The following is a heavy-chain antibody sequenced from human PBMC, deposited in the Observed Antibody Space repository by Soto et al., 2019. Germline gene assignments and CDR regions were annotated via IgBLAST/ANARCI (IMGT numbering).Heavy chain of an antibody. CDR3: ARAYGDYDWFDP. V-gene: IGHV3-33*01. Sequence: QVQLVESGAGVVQPGRSLRLSCAASGFTFSSYGMHWVRQAPGKGLEWVAVIWYDGSNKYYADSVKGRFTISRDNSKNTLYLQMNSLRAEDTAVYYCARAYGDYDWFDPWGQGTLVTVSS. CDR2: IWYDGSNK. J-gene: IGHJ5*02. D-gene: IGHD4-17*01. CDR1: GFTFSSYG.